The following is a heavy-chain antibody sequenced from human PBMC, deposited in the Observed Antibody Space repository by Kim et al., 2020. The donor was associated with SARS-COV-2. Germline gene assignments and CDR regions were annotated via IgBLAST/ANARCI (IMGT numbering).Heavy chain of an antibody. CDR2: ISYDGSNK. Sequence: GGSLRLSCAASGFTFSSYGMHWVRQAPGKGLEWVAVISYDGSNKYYADSVKGRFTISRDNSKNTLYLQMNSLRAEDTAVYYCAKESGIVGATTLMDYWGQGTLVTVSS. D-gene: IGHD1-26*01. CDR3: AKESGIVGATTLMDY. V-gene: IGHV3-30*18. CDR1: GFTFSSYG. J-gene: IGHJ4*02.